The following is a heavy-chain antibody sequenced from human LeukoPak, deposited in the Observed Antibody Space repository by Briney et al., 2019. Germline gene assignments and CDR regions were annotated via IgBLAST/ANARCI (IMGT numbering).Heavy chain of an antibody. Sequence: PSETLSLTCTVSGGSISSYHWSWIRQPPGKGLEWIGYIYYSGSTNYNPSLKSRVTISVDTSKNQFSLKLSSVTAADTAVYYCARVEGPEMATITDWGQGTLVTVSS. V-gene: IGHV4-59*01. J-gene: IGHJ4*02. CDR3: ARVEGPEMATITD. D-gene: IGHD5-24*01. CDR2: IYYSGST. CDR1: GGSISSYH.